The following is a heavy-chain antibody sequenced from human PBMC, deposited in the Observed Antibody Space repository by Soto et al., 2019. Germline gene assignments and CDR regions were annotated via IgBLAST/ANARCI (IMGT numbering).Heavy chain of an antibody. CDR3: AKDTYYYSSSGYYIFDY. CDR1: GFILSSYG. D-gene: IGHD3-22*01. J-gene: IGHJ4*02. CDR2: VSHDGSNK. V-gene: IGHV3-30*18. Sequence: QVQLVESGGGVVQPERSLRLSCEASGFILSSYGMHWVRQAPGKGLEWVAVVSHDGSNKKYVDSVEGRFSISRDNSKHTPYLQMTSLRAEDTAVYYCAKDTYYYSSSGYYIFDYWGQGTLVTVSS.